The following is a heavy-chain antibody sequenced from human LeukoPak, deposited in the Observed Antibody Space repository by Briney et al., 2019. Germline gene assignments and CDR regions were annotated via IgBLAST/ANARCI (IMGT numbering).Heavy chain of an antibody. Sequence: GGSLRLSCAASGFTFSSYSMNWVRQAPGKGLEWVSSISSSSSYIYYADSVKGRFTISRDNAKNPLYLQMNSLRAEDTAVYYCARDLWFGEELDPWGQGTLVTVSS. J-gene: IGHJ5*02. V-gene: IGHV3-21*01. CDR2: ISSSSSYI. CDR3: ARDLWFGEELDP. D-gene: IGHD3-10*01. CDR1: GFTFSSYS.